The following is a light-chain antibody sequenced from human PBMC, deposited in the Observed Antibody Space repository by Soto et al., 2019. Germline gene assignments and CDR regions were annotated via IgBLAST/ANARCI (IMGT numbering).Light chain of an antibody. CDR3: QQYNTYSLLT. J-gene: IGKJ4*01. CDR2: DAS. CDR1: QSISSW. Sequence: DIQMTQSPSTLSASVGDRVTITCRASQSISSWLAWYQQKPGKAPKLLIYDASSLESGVPSRFSGSGSGTEFTLTISSMQHDDFATYYCQQYNTYSLLTFGGGTRWIS. V-gene: IGKV1-5*01.